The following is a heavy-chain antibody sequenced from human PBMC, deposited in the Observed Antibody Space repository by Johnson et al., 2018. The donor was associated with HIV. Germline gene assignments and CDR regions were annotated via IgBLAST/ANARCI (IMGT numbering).Heavy chain of an antibody. V-gene: IGHV3-66*01. Sequence: VQLVESGGGVVQPGRSMRLSCAASGFTVSSNYMSWVRQAPGKGLEWVSVIYSGGSTYYADSVKGRFTISRDNSKNTLFLQMNSRRAEDTAVYYCAKGGCGGDCYSPYLFDIWGQGTMVTVSS. CDR3: AKGGCGGDCYSPYLFDI. CDR2: IYSGGST. J-gene: IGHJ3*02. CDR1: GFTVSSNY. D-gene: IGHD2-21*01.